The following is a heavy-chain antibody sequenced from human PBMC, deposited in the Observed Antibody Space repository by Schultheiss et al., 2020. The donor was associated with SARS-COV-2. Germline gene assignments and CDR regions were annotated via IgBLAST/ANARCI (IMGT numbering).Heavy chain of an antibody. CDR2: ISRSSSSI. Sequence: GESLKISCAASGFTVSSNYMTWVRQSPGKGLEWVSHISRSSSSIYYADSVKGRFTISRDNSKNTLFLQMNSLRAEDTALYYCARANSSLRSAMDVWGQGTTVTVSS. CDR3: ARANSSLRSAMDV. CDR1: GFTVSSNY. V-gene: IGHV3-48*01. D-gene: IGHD6-13*01. J-gene: IGHJ6*02.